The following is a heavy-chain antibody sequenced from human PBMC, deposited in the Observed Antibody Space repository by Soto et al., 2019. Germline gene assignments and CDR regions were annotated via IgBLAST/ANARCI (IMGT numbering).Heavy chain of an antibody. CDR3: AGAVYQLQRFPSPEKIYYYYYMDV. CDR1: GYTFTSYD. D-gene: IGHD2-2*01. J-gene: IGHJ6*03. CDR2: MNPNSGNT. Sequence: ASVKVSCKASGYTFTSYDINWVRQATGQGLEWMGWMNPNSGNTGYAQKFQGRVTMNRNTSISRAYMELSSLISEDTAVYYCAGAVYQLQRFPSPEKIYYYYYMDVWGKGTTVTVSS. V-gene: IGHV1-8*01.